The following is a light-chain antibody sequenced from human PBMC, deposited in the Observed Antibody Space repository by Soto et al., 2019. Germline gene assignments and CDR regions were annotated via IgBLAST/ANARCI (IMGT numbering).Light chain of an antibody. CDR3: CSYAGSYTLL. CDR1: SSDVGAYNY. Sequence: QSALTQPRSVSGSPGQSVTISCPGTSSDVGAYNYVSWFQQHPGKAPKLMMSDVSKRPSGVPDRFSGSKSGTTASLTISGLQAEDEADYYCCSYAGSYTLLFGGGTKLTVL. J-gene: IGLJ2*01. V-gene: IGLV2-11*01. CDR2: DVS.